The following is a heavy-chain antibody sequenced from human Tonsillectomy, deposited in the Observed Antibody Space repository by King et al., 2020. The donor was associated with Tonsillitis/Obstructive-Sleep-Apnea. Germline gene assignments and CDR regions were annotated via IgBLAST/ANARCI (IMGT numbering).Heavy chain of an antibody. CDR3: ARGERDFDY. J-gene: IGHJ4*02. Sequence: VQLVESGGGVVQPGRSLRLSCAASGFTFSSYAMHWVRQAPGKGLEWVAVISYDGSNKYYADSVKGRFTISRDNSKNTLYLQMNSLRAEDTAVYYCARGERDFDYWGQGTLVTVSS. CDR2: ISYDGSNK. CDR1: GFTFSSYA. D-gene: IGHD1-1*01. V-gene: IGHV3-30*04.